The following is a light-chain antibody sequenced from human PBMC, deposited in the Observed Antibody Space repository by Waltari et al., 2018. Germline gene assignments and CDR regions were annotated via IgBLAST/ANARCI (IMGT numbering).Light chain of an antibody. J-gene: IGKJ4*01. CDR2: DAS. Sequence: EIVLTQSPATLSLSPGERATLSCRASQSVIRYLAWYQKKHGQAPRLLIYDASNRATGIPARFGGSGAGTDFTLTIVSLEVEDSAVYYCQHRSSWPLTFGGGTKVEIK. CDR3: QHRSSWPLT. V-gene: IGKV3-11*01. CDR1: QSVIRY.